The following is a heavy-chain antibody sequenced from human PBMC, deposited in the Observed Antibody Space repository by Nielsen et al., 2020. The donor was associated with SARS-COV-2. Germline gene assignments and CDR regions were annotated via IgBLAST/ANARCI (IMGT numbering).Heavy chain of an antibody. J-gene: IGHJ4*02. Sequence: GESLKISCKGSGYSFTSYWIGWVRQMPGKGLEWMGIIYPGDSDTRYSPSFQGQVTISADKSISTAYLQWSSLKASDTAMYYCARRYDIGENAYDSSGPFDYWGQGTLVTVSS. CDR3: ARRYDIGENAYDSSGPFDY. D-gene: IGHD3-22*01. V-gene: IGHV5-51*01. CDR1: GYSFTSYW. CDR2: IYPGDSDT.